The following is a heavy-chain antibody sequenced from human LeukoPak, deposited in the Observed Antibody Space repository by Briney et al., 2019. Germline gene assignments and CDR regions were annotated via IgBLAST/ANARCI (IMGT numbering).Heavy chain of an antibody. V-gene: IGHV5-51*01. CDR1: GYSFTSYW. CDR3: ARHVSPNQDPFDI. Sequence: GEPLKIFCKGSGYSFTSYWIGRVRQMPGKGLEWVGIIYPGDSDTRYSPSFQGQVTISADKSISTAYLQWSSLKAPDTAMYYCARHVSPNQDPFDIWGERTMVTVSS. CDR2: IYPGDSDT. J-gene: IGHJ3*02. D-gene: IGHD1-14*01.